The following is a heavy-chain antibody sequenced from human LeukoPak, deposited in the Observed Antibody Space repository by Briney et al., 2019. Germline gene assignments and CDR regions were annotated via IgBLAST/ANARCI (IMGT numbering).Heavy chain of an antibody. CDR2: ISRTGNYI. CDR3: ARVLETDCSGGSCYSGLDY. D-gene: IGHD2-15*01. V-gene: IGHV3-21*01. J-gene: IGHJ4*02. Sequence: PGGSLRLSCAASGFTFSRYNMNWVRQAPGKGLEWVSSISRTGNYIYYADSVKGRFTISRDNAQNSLFLRMNSLRVEDTAVYYCARVLETDCSGGSCYSGLDYWGQGTLVTVSS. CDR1: GFTFSRYN.